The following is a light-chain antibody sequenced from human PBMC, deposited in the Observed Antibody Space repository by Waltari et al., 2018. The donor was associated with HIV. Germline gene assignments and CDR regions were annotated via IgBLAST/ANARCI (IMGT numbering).Light chain of an antibody. CDR2: TNI. CDR3: VVWDDSLRSVL. CDR1: SSNIGSNP. Sequence: QSVLTQPPSASGTPGQRVNISCSGGSSNIGSNPVNWYRQFPGEAPKLLIYTNIQRPSGVPDRFSGSKSGTSASLAISGLQSEDEADFYCVVWDDSLRSVLFGGGTRLTVL. J-gene: IGLJ3*02. V-gene: IGLV1-44*01.